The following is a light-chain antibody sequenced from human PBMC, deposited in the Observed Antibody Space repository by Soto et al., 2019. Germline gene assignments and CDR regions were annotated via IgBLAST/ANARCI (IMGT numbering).Light chain of an antibody. CDR1: QSVNTY. Sequence: EIVLTQSPATLSLSPGEGATLSCRASQSVNTYLGWYQQKPGQAPRLLIYAASHRATGIPARFSGSGSGTDFTLTISSLEPEDFVVYYCQQRSNWPLTFGGGTKVEIK. CDR3: QQRSNWPLT. CDR2: AAS. V-gene: IGKV3-11*01. J-gene: IGKJ4*01.